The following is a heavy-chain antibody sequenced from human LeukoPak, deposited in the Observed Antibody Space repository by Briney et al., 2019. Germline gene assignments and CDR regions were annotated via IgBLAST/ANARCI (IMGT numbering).Heavy chain of an antibody. CDR2: IYYTGNS. J-gene: IGHJ4*02. D-gene: IGHD2-2*02. V-gene: IGHV4-59*08. CDR3: ARRYTNSWFFDY. CDR1: GGSISSYY. Sequence: SETLSLTCTVSGGSISSYYWSWIRQPPGKGLEWLGYIYYTGNSNYNPSLESRVTMSLDTSTNQFSLRLSSVTAADTAVYYCARRYTNSWFFDYWGQGALVTVSS.